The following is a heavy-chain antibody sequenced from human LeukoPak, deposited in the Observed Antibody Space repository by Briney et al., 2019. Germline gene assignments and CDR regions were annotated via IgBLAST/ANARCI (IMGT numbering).Heavy chain of an antibody. CDR3: ARDGTDYYDSSGYYLVQYYYYYYGMDV. CDR1: GFTFRSHG. CDR2: IWYDGSNE. Sequence: PGGSLRLSCAASGFTFRSHGMHWVRQAPGKGLEWVAGIWYDGSNEDYADSVKGRFTISRDNSKNTLYLQMNSLRAEDTAVYYCARDGTDYYDSSGYYLVQYYYYYYGMDVWGQGTTVTVSS. D-gene: IGHD3-22*01. J-gene: IGHJ6*02. V-gene: IGHV3-33*01.